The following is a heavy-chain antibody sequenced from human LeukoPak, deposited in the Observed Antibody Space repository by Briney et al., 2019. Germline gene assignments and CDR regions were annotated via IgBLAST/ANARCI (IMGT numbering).Heavy chain of an antibody. V-gene: IGHV3-48*02. D-gene: IGHD3-10*01. CDR3: VRGAIDY. J-gene: IGHJ4*02. Sequence: GGSLRLSCVAPGFNFSAYAMNWVRQAPGKGLEWVSYISSRSTTKSYTDSVRGRFTISRDNAKNSVWLQMNSLRDEDTAVYYCVRGAIDYWGQGALVTVSS. CDR2: ISSRSTTK. CDR1: GFNFSAYA.